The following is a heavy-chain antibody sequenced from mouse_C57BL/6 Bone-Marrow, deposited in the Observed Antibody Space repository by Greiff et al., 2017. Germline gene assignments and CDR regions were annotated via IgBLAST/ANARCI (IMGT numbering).Heavy chain of an antibody. CDR1: GYTFTSYG. CDR3: ATPYLLLRLSYGYFDV. CDR2: IYPRSGNT. D-gene: IGHD1-3*01. Sequence: VQLQQSGAELARPGASVKLSCKASGYTFTSYGISWVKQRTGQGLEWIGEIYPRSGNTYYNEKFKGKATLTAEKSSSTAYMELRRLTSEDSAVYFCATPYLLLRLSYGYFDVWGTGATVTESS. V-gene: IGHV1-81*01. J-gene: IGHJ1*03.